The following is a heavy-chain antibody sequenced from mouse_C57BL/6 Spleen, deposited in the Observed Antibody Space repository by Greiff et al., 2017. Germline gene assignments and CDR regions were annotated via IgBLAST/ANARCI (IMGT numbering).Heavy chain of an antibody. J-gene: IGHJ4*01. CDR3: AREHYYGSSYGYYAMDY. D-gene: IGHD1-1*01. Sequence: QVQLQQSGAELVKPGASVKISCKASGYAFSSYWMNWVKQRPGKGLEWIGQIYPGDGDTNYNGKFKGKATLTADKSSSTAYMQLSSLTSEDSAVYFCAREHYYGSSYGYYAMDYWGQGTSVTVSS. V-gene: IGHV1-80*01. CDR1: GYAFSSYW. CDR2: IYPGDGDT.